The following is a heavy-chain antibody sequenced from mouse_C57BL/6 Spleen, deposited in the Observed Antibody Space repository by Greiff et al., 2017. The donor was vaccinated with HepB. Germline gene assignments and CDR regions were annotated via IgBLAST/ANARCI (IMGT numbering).Heavy chain of an antibody. CDR3: ARRDYSNYFDY. CDR2: IDPSDSYT. Sequence: VQLQHPGAELVKPGASVKLSCKASGYTFTSYWMQWVKQRPGQGLEWIGEIDPSDSYTNYNQKFKGKATLTVDTSSSTAYMQLSSLTSEDSAVYYCARRDYSNYFDYWGQGTTLTVSS. D-gene: IGHD2-5*01. V-gene: IGHV1-50*01. CDR1: GYTFTSYW. J-gene: IGHJ2*01.